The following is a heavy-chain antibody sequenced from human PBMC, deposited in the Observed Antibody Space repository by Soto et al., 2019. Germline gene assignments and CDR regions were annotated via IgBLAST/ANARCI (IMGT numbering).Heavy chain of an antibody. J-gene: IGHJ6*02. Sequence: EVQLVESGGGLVKPGGSLRLSCAASGFTSSNAWMSWVRQAPGKGLEWVGRIKRKTDGGTTDYAAPVKGRFTISRDDSKNTLYLQMNSLKTEDTAVYYWTTGIVVVIPSVMDVWGQGTTVTVSS. V-gene: IGHV3-15*01. CDR3: TTGIVVVIPSVMDV. CDR2: IKRKTDGGTT. CDR1: GFTSSNAW. D-gene: IGHD3-22*01.